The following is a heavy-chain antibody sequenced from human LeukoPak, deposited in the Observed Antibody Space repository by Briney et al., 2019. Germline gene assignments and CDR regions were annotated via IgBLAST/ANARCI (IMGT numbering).Heavy chain of an antibody. D-gene: IGHD3-10*01. CDR3: AKDIAQRGFGESMDV. J-gene: IGHJ6*04. V-gene: IGHV3-43*01. Sequence: PGGSLRLSCAASGFTFGDYTMHWVRQAPGKGLGWVSLIGWDGGSTYYGDSVKGRFTISRDNRKKSLYLQMDSLRTEDTALYYCAKDIAQRGFGESMDVWGKGTTVTVSS. CDR2: IGWDGGST. CDR1: GFTFGDYT.